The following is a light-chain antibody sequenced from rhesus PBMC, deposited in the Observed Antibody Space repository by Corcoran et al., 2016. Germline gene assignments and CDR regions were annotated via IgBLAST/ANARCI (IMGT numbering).Light chain of an antibody. J-gene: IGKJ2*01. V-gene: IGKV1-19*01. CDR3: QQYDDLPYS. Sequence: DIQMTQSPSSLSASVGDKVTITCHASQGISSWLAWYQQKPGKAPKPLIYYASSLHSGGPSRFSDSGSETDYTLTISSLQPKDFATSYCQQYDDLPYSFGQWTKVEIK. CDR1: QGISSW. CDR2: YAS.